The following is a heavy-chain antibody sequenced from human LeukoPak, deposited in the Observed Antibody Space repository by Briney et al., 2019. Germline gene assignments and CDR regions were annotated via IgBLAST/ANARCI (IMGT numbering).Heavy chain of an antibody. D-gene: IGHD2-2*01. CDR3: ARADIVVVPAARGGFDP. V-gene: IGHV1-46*01. CDR1: GYTFTSYY. J-gene: IGHJ5*02. CDR2: INPSGGST. Sequence: ASVKVSCKASGYTFTSYYMHWVRQAPGQGLEWMGIINPSGGSTSYAQKFQGRVTMTSDTSTSTVYMELSSLRSEDTAVYYCARADIVVVPAARGGFDPWGQGTLVTVSS.